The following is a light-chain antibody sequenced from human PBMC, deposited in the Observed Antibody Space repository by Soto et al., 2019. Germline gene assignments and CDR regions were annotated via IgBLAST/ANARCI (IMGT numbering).Light chain of an antibody. V-gene: IGKV3-15*01. J-gene: IGKJ1*01. Sequence: MTQSPATRSVSPGESATLSCRASQSLGNTVAWYQQKPGQAPRLLIYGASTRATGTPARFSGSGSGTKFTLTISSLQSEDFAVYYCQQYNDWPTTFGQGTKVDIK. CDR1: QSLGNT. CDR3: QQYNDWPTT. CDR2: GAS.